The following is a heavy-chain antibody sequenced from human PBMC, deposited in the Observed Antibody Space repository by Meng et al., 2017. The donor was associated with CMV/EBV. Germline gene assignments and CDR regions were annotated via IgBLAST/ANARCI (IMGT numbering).Heavy chain of an antibody. CDR3: ARDQGYSSSSPEDHYYGMDV. Sequence: ASVKVSCKASGYTFTSYYMHWVRQAPGQGLEWMGIINPSGGSTSYAQKFQGRVTMSRDTSTSTVYMELSSLRSEDTAVYYCARDQGYSSSSPEDHYYGMDVWGQGTTVTVSS. V-gene: IGHV1-46*01. D-gene: IGHD6-6*01. CDR2: INPSGGST. J-gene: IGHJ6*02. CDR1: GYTFTSYY.